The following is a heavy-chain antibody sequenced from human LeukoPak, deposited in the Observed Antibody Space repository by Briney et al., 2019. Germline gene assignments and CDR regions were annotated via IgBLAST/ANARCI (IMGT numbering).Heavy chain of an antibody. J-gene: IGHJ5*01. CDR1: GYSFTNYW. CDR2: IYPGDSDT. CDR3: ARRKSDSTGYYYDS. V-gene: IGHV5-51*01. Sequence: GESLKISCKASGYSFTNYWIGRVRQMPGKGLEWMGIIYPGDSDTRYSPSFRGQVTISADKSINTAYLQWSSLKASDTAMYFCARRKSDSTGYYYDSWGQGTLVTVSS. D-gene: IGHD3-22*01.